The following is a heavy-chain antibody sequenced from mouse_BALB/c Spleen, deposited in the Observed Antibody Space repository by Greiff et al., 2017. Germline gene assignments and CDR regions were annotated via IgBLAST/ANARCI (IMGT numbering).Heavy chain of an antibody. D-gene: IGHD2-3*01. Sequence: EVHLVESGGGLVQPGGSLRLSCATSGFTFTDYYMSWVRQPPGKALEWLGFIRNKANGYTTEYSASVKGRFTISRDNSQSILYLQMNTLRAEDSATYYCARDTMRGYYYAMDYWGQGTSVTVSS. CDR1: GFTFTDYY. CDR3: ARDTMRGYYYAMDY. J-gene: IGHJ4*01. CDR2: IRNKANGYTT. V-gene: IGHV7-3*02.